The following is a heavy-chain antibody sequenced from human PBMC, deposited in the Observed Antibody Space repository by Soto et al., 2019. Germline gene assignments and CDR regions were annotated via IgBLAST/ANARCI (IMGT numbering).Heavy chain of an antibody. CDR1: GYTFTSNG. J-gene: IGHJ6*02. CDR2: IRVYNGNT. CDR3: ARDLLLMDV. V-gene: IGHV1-18*01. Sequence: ASVKVSCKASGYTFTSNGISWVRQAPGQGLEWMGWIRVYNGNTNYAQKLQGRVTMTTDTSTSTAYMELRSLRSDDTVLYYCARDLLLMDVWGQGTTVTVSS.